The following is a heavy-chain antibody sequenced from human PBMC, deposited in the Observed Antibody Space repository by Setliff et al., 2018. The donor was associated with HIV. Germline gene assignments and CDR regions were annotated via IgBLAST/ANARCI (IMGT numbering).Heavy chain of an antibody. D-gene: IGHD4-17*01. V-gene: IGHV3-23*01. J-gene: IGHJ4*02. CDR3: VRTYYGGNY. CDR2: ISGRGGST. Sequence: GGSPRLSCAASGFTFSSYAMSWVRQAPGKGLEWVSGISGRGGSTYYADSVKGRFTISRDNSKKTLYLQMNSLRAEDTAVYYCVRTYYGGNYWGQGALVTVSS. CDR1: GFTFSSYA.